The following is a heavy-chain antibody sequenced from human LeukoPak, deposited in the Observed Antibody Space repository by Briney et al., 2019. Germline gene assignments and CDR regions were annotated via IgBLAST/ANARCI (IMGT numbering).Heavy chain of an antibody. CDR1: GGSISSYY. CDR3: ASNHSPGYCSSTSCPFDY. V-gene: IGHV4-39*01. D-gene: IGHD2-2*01. J-gene: IGHJ4*02. CDR2: IYYSGST. Sequence: PSETLSLTCTVSGGSISSYYWSWIRQPPGKGLEWIGSIYYSGSTYYNPSLKSRVTISVDTSKNQFSLKLSSVTAADTAVYYCASNHSPGYCSSTSCPFDYWGQGTLVTVSS.